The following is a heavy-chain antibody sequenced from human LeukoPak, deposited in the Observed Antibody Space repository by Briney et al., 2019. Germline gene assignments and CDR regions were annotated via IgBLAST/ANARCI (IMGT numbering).Heavy chain of an antibody. D-gene: IGHD3-3*01. CDR2: IYSGGNT. V-gene: IGHV3-53*01. CDR1: GFIVSHNY. CDR3: AKDQADFWSGAFDY. J-gene: IGHJ4*02. Sequence: GGSLRLSCAASGFIVSHNYMSWVRQAPGKGLEWVSVIYSGGNTYYADSVKGRFTISRDNSKNTVYLQMNSLRAEDTAMYYCAKDQADFWSGAFDYWGQGTLVTVSS.